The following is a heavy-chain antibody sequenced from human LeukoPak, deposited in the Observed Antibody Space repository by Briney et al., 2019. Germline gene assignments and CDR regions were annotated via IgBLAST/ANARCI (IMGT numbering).Heavy chain of an antibody. Sequence: GGSLRLSCAASGFTFSSYAMSWVRQAPGKGLEWVSAISGSGGSTYYADSVKGRFTISRDNSKNTLYLQMNSLRAEDTAVYHCAKDPGYCSGGSCYGSNFDYWGQGTLVTVSS. J-gene: IGHJ4*02. V-gene: IGHV3-23*01. CDR2: ISGSGGST. D-gene: IGHD2-15*01. CDR1: GFTFSSYA. CDR3: AKDPGYCSGGSCYGSNFDY.